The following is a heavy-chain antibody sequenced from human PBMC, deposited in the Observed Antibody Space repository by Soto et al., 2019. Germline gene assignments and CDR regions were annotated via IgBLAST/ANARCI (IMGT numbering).Heavy chain of an antibody. CDR2: IYYSGST. D-gene: IGHD3-3*01. CDR1: GGSISSYY. V-gene: IGHV4-59*08. J-gene: IGHJ4*02. Sequence: SETLSLTCTVSGGSISSYYWSWIRQPPGKGLEWIGYIYYSGSTNYNPSLKSRVTIAVDTSKNQFSLKLSSVTAADTAVYYCASFPDSKPIFGVVPPADYWGQGTLVTVSS. CDR3: ASFPDSKPIFGVVPPADY.